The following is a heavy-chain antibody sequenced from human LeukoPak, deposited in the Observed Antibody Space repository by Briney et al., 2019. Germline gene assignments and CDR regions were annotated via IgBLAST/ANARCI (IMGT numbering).Heavy chain of an antibody. Sequence: SETLSLTCTVSGGSISSYYWSWIRQPPGKGLEWIGYIYTSGSTNYNPSLKSRVTISVDTSKNQFSLKLSPVTAADTAVYYCAGKMYYYDSSGYPPYYWGQGTLVTVSS. D-gene: IGHD3-22*01. CDR3: AGKMYYYDSSGYPPYY. CDR2: IYTSGST. V-gene: IGHV4-4*09. J-gene: IGHJ4*02. CDR1: GGSISSYY.